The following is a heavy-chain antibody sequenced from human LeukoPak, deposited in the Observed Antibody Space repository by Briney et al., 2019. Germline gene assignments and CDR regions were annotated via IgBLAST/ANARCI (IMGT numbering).Heavy chain of an antibody. V-gene: IGHV1-2*02. D-gene: IGHD2-2*02. J-gene: IGHJ6*02. CDR1: GYTFTGYY. CDR2: INPNSGGT. CDR3: ARTAAIKPTYYYYGMDV. Sequence: GASVRVSCKASGYTFTGYYMHWVRQAPGQGVEWMGWINPNSGGTNYAQKFQGRVTMTRDTSISTAYMELSRLRSDDTAVYYCARTAAIKPTYYYYGMDVWGQGTTVTVSS.